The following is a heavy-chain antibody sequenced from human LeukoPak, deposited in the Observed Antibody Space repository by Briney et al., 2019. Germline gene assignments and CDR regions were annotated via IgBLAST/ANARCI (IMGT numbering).Heavy chain of an antibody. Sequence: ASVKVSCKASGYTFTSYGISWVRQAPGQGLEWMGWISAYNGNTNYAQKLQGRVTMTTDTSTSTAYMELRSLRSDDTAVYYCAREGNGDYYYYYGMDVWGQGTTVTVSS. CDR3: AREGNGDYYYYYGMDV. V-gene: IGHV1-18*01. CDR2: ISAYNGNT. D-gene: IGHD4-17*01. CDR1: GYTFTSYG. J-gene: IGHJ6*02.